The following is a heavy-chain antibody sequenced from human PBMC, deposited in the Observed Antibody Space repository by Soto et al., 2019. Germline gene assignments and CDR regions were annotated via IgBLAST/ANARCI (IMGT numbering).Heavy chain of an antibody. J-gene: IGHJ6*02. CDR3: ASKGTSSVKLPSMDV. CDR2: IDPSDSYT. CDR1: GYSFTSYW. D-gene: IGHD2-15*01. Sequence: GESLKISCKGSGYSFTSYWISWVRQMPGKGLEWMGRIDPSDSYTNYSPSFQGHVTISADKSISTAYLQWSSLKASDTAMYYCASKGTSSVKLPSMDVWGQGTTVTVYS. V-gene: IGHV5-10-1*01.